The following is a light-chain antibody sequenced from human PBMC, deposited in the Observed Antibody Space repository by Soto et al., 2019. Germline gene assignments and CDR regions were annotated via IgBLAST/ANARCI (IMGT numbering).Light chain of an antibody. J-gene: IGKJ5*01. V-gene: IGKV1D-12*01. Sequence: DIQMTQSPSSVSASVGDRVTITCRASQGISTWVAWYQQKPGKAPKLLIYGASSLQSGVPSRFSGSGSGTDFNLTISNLQPEDFATYYCQPANSFPISFGQGTRLEIK. CDR2: GAS. CDR3: QPANSFPIS. CDR1: QGISTW.